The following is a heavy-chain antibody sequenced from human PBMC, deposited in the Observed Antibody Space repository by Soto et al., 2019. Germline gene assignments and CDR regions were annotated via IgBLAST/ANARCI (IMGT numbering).Heavy chain of an antibody. J-gene: IGHJ5*02. D-gene: IGHD6-19*01. V-gene: IGHV1-69*01. Sequence: QVQLVQSGAEVKKPGSSVKVSCKASGGTFSSYAISWVRQAPGQGLEWMGGIIPIFGTANYAQKFQGRVTITADESTSTAYMELSGLRSEDTAVYYCAREGRYSSGWFWFDPWGQGTLVTVSS. CDR3: AREGRYSSGWFWFDP. CDR2: IIPIFGTA. CDR1: GGTFSSYA.